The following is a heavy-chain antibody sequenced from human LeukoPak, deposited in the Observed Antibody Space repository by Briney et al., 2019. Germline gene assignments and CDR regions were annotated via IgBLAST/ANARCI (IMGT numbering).Heavy chain of an antibody. CDR1: GGSINSSRYY. Sequence: SETLSLTCTVSGGSINSSRYYWGWIRQPPGKGLEWIGSINYSGRTFYHPSLKSRVTVSVDTSKNQFSLKLSSVTAADTAVFYCARLSQGYCGGDCYSGYWGQGTTVTVAS. CDR3: ARLSQGYCGGDCYSGY. D-gene: IGHD2-21*02. V-gene: IGHV4-39*01. J-gene: IGHJ6*02. CDR2: INYSGRT.